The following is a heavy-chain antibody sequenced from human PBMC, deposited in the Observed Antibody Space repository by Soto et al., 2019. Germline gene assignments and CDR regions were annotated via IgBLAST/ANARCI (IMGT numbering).Heavy chain of an antibody. CDR3: ARVGPDWNGSAFDI. CDR1: GFTFSSYS. V-gene: IGHV3-48*01. J-gene: IGHJ3*02. CDR2: ISSSSSNI. D-gene: IGHD3-3*01. Sequence: PGGSLRLSCAASGFTFSSYSMNWVRQAPGKGLEWVSYISSSSSNIYYADSVKGRFTISRDNAKNSLYLQMNSLRAEDTAVYYCARVGPDWNGSAFDIWGQGTMVTVSS.